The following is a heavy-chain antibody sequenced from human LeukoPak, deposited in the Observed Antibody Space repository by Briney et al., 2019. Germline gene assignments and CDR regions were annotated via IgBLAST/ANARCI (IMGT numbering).Heavy chain of an antibody. D-gene: IGHD3-10*01. CDR1: GFTFSNYG. Sequence: PGRSLRLSCAASGFTFSNYGMHWVRQAPGKGLEWVAFISYDGSNKYYADSVKGRFTISRDNSKNTLYLQMNSLRAEDTAVYYCEKGYGSGSYSVDYWGQGTLVTVSS. CDR2: ISYDGSNK. CDR3: EKGYGSGSYSVDY. V-gene: IGHV3-30*18. J-gene: IGHJ4*02.